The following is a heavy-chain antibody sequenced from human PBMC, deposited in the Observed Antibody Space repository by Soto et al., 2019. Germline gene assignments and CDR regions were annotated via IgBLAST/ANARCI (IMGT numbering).Heavy chain of an antibody. Sequence: GASVKVSCKASGYTFTSYYMHWVRQAPGQGLEGMGIINPSGGSTSYAQKFQGRVTMTRDTSTSTVYMELSSLRSEDTAVYYCASRGYSGYDSDHRSYYFDYWGQGTLVTVSS. CDR3: ASRGYSGYDSDHRSYYFDY. CDR1: GYTFTSYY. CDR2: INPSGGST. V-gene: IGHV1-46*03. D-gene: IGHD5-12*01. J-gene: IGHJ4*02.